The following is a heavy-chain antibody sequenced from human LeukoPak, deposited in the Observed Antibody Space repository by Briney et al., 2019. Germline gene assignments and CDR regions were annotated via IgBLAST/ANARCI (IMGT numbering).Heavy chain of an antibody. CDR3: ARHHRSGAPFDY. Sequence: TSETLSLTCTVSGGSISSSSYYWGWIRQPPGKGLEWIGSIYYSGSTYYNPSLKSRVTISVDTSKNQFSLKLSSVTAADTAVYYCARHHRSGAPFDYWGQGTLVTVSS. CDR1: GGSISSSSYY. J-gene: IGHJ4*02. D-gene: IGHD7-27*01. V-gene: IGHV4-39*01. CDR2: IYYSGST.